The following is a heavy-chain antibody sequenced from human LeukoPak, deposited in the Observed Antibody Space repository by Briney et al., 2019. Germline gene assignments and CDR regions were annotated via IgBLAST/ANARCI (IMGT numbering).Heavy chain of an antibody. Sequence: GGSLRLSCAAPGFTFVSYGMNWVRQAPGKGLEWVSGITGGGGRTYYADSVKGRFTISRDNSKNTLYLQMNSLRAEDTAVYYCAKDNAYYFEYWGQGTLVTVSS. V-gene: IGHV3-23*01. CDR2: ITGGGGRT. CDR1: GFTFVSYG. J-gene: IGHJ4*02. CDR3: AKDNAYYFEY.